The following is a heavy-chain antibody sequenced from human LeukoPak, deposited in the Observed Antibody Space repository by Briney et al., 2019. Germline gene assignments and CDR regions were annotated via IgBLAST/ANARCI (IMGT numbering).Heavy chain of an antibody. CDR2: IFYGGNT. J-gene: IGHJ4*02. CDR1: GGSFNSYY. CDR3: ARDLMGYFDY. V-gene: IGHV4-59*12. Sequence: SETLSLTCTVSGGSFNSYYWSWVRQPPGKGLEWVGYIFYGGNTKYDRSLESRVTISLDTSKSQFSLRLNSVTAADTAVYYCARDLMGYFDYWGQGTLVTVSS.